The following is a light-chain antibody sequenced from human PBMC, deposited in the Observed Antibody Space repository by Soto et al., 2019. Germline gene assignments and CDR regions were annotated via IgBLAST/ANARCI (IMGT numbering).Light chain of an antibody. V-gene: IGKV3-15*01. J-gene: IGKJ1*01. Sequence: IVMTQSPATLSVSPGERATLSCRASQRVSSNVAWYQQKTGQAPRLLLYGASARATGVPDRLSGSGSGTQLTLTISRLQSEDFAVYYCQQYNNWRQTFGQGTKVDIK. CDR2: GAS. CDR3: QQYNNWRQT. CDR1: QRVSSN.